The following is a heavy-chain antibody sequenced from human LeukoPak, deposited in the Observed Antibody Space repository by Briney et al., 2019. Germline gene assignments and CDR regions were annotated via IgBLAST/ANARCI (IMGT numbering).Heavy chain of an antibody. CDR1: GGSITSYY. V-gene: IGHV4-59*01. J-gene: IGHJ3*02. D-gene: IGHD6-13*01. CDR3: ARVKQQLVRVGAFDI. Sequence: SETLSLTCTVSGGSITSYYWSCIRQPPGKGLEWIGYIYYSGSTNYNPSLKSRVTISVDTSKNQFSLKLSSVTAADTAVYYCARVKQQLVRVGAFDIWGQGTMVTVSS. CDR2: IYYSGST.